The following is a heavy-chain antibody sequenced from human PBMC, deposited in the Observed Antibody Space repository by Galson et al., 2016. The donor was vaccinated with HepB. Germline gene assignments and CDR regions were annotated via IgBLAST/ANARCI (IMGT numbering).Heavy chain of an antibody. Sequence: SLRLSCAASGFTLSDYHMSWIRQTPGKGLEWISYINYNLNTTYADSVQGRFTISRDNAKKSVYLQMNRLTAEDTAVYYCARVLGYYHGRYVWGQGTTVTVSS. D-gene: IGHD7-27*01. J-gene: IGHJ6*02. CDR2: INYNLNTT. CDR3: ARVLGYYHGRYV. V-gene: IGHV3-11*05. CDR1: GFTLSDYH.